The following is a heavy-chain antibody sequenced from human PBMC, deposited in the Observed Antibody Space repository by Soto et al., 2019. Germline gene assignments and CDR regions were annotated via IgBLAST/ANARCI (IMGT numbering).Heavy chain of an antibody. CDR2: TSSSDGTI. J-gene: IGHJ4*02. Sequence: EVQLVESGGGLVQPGGSLRLSCAVSGFTFSSYEVNWVRQAPGKGLEWVSYTSSSDGTIHYADSVKGRFTISRDNAKNSVYLQMNSLRAEDTAVYYCARQNGSGWEGLFDYWGQGTLVTFSS. D-gene: IGHD6-19*01. CDR1: GFTFSSYE. CDR3: ARQNGSGWEGLFDY. V-gene: IGHV3-48*03.